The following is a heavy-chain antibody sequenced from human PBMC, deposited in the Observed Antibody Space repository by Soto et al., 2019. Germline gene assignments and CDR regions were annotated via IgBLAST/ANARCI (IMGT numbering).Heavy chain of an antibody. CDR1: GDTFTSFG. CDR2: IATYNTNR. CDR3: ARVLRGVVNWFDP. D-gene: IGHD3-10*01. J-gene: IGHJ5*02. V-gene: IGHV1-18*01. Sequence: HLVQSGPEVKKPGASVTVSCKTSGDTFTSFGLSWVRQAPGQGFEWMGWIATYNTNRNYAQKFQGRLTLTTDTSTSTAYMELKSLGYDDTAVYYCARVLRGVVNWFDPWGQGTLVTVSS.